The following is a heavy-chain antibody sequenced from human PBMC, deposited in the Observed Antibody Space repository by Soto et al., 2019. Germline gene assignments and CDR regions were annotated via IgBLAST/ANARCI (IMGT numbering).Heavy chain of an antibody. V-gene: IGHV4-30-2*01. CDR1: GGSISSGGYS. CDR3: ARGQVVAAQH. Sequence: QLQLQESGSGLVKPSQTLSLTCAVSGGSISSGGYSWSWIRQPPGKGLEWIGYIYHSGSTYYNPSRMSRVTISVDRSKNQFSLKLRSVAAAATAVYYCARGQVVAAQHWGQGTLVTVSS. J-gene: IGHJ4*02. D-gene: IGHD2-15*01. CDR2: IYHSGST.